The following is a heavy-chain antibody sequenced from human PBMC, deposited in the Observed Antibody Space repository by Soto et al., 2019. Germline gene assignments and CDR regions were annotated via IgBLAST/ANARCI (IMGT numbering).Heavy chain of an antibody. V-gene: IGHV3-23*01. Sequence: DVELSESGGGLVQPGGSLRLSCAASGFNFRSYAMIWVRRAPGKGLEWVSAISGSGGTSYFADSVRGRFTISRDNSKNTRDRQLSSLRVEDTAEYFWAKGRGSSWTIDYWGHGTPGTVSS. J-gene: IGHJ4*01. CDR3: AKGRGSSWTIDY. CDR2: ISGSGGTS. CDR1: GFNFRSYA. D-gene: IGHD6-13*01.